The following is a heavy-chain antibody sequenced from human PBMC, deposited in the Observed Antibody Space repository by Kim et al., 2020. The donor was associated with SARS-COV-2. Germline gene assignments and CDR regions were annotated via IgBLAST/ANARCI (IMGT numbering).Heavy chain of an antibody. V-gene: IGHV3-11*05. D-gene: IGHD6-13*01. J-gene: IGHJ4*02. CDR2: ISSSIDYT. CDR1: GFTFSDYY. CDR3: ARVSLGSSSWYYFDY. Sequence: GVSLRLSCAASGFTFSDYYMSWIRQAPGKGLEWVSYISSSIDYTNYADSLKGRFTISRDNAKNSLYLQMNSLRADDTAVYYCARVSLGSSSWYYFDYWGQGTLVTVSS.